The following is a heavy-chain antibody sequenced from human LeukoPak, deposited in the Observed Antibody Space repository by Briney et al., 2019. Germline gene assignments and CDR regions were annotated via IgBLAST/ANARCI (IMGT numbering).Heavy chain of an antibody. CDR2: ISAYNGNT. CDR3: ARDTYYYDSSGYYDY. J-gene: IGHJ4*02. D-gene: IGHD3-22*01. V-gene: IGHV1-18*04. CDR1: GYTFTGYY. Sequence: ASVKVSCKASGYTFTGYYMHWVRQAPGQGLEWMGWISAYNGNTNYAQKLQGRVTMTTDTSTSTAYMELRSLRSDDTAVYYCARDTYYYDSSGYYDYWGQGTLVTVSS.